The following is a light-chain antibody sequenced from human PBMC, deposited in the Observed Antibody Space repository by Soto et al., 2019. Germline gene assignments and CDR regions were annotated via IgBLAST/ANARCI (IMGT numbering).Light chain of an antibody. CDR1: SSDVGAYNY. J-gene: IGLJ1*01. CDR2: EVN. CDR3: SSFTTSRTYV. V-gene: IGLV2-14*01. Sequence: QSALTQPASVSGSPGQSITISCTGTSSDVGAYNYVSWYQQHPGKAPKLMIYEVNNRPSGVSNRFSGSKSGKTASLTISGLRAEDDADYYCSSFTTSRTYVFGTGTKLTVL.